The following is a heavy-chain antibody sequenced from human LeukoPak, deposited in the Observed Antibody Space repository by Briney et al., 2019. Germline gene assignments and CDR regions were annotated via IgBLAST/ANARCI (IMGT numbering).Heavy chain of an antibody. CDR2: ISYDGSNK. Sequence: GRSLRLSCAASGFTFSSYGMHWVRQAPGKGLEWVAVISYDGSNKYYADSVKGRFTISRDNSKNTLYLQMNSLRAEDMAVYYCAKDHYWGQGTLVTVSS. V-gene: IGHV3-30*18. CDR1: GFTFSSYG. CDR3: AKDHY. J-gene: IGHJ4*02.